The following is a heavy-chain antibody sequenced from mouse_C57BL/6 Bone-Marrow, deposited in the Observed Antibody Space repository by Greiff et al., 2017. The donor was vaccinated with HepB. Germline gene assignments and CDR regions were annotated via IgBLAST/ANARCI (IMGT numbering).Heavy chain of an antibody. V-gene: IGHV5-4*01. Sequence: EVQLQESGGGLVKPGGSLKLSCAASGFTFSSYAMSWVRQTPEKRLEWVATISDGGSYTYYPDNVKGRFTISRDNAKNNLYLQMSHLKSEDTAMYYCARDRYDGYYWFAYWGQGTLVTVSA. CDR1: GFTFSSYA. J-gene: IGHJ3*01. CDR2: ISDGGSYT. CDR3: ARDRYDGYYWFAY. D-gene: IGHD2-3*01.